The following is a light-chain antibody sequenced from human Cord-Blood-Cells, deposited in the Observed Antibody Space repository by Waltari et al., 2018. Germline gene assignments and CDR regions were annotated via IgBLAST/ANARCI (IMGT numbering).Light chain of an antibody. V-gene: IGKV1-33*01. CDR2: DAS. Sequence: DIQMTQSPSSLSASVGDRVTITCQASQDISNYLNWYQQKPGKAPKLLIYDASNFETGVPSRCSGSGSETDFTFTISRLQPEDIATYYCQQYDNLPFTFGPGTKVDIK. CDR3: QQYDNLPFT. J-gene: IGKJ3*01. CDR1: QDISNY.